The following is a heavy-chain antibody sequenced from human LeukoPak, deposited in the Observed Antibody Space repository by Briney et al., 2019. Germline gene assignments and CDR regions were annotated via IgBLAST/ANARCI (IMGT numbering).Heavy chain of an antibody. CDR2: IYSDNT. Sequence: SGGSLRLSCTVSGFTVSSNSMSWVRQAPGKGLEWVSFIYSDNTHYSDSVKGRFTISRENAKNSLYLQMNSLRAGDTAVYYCARGGVRGATHLFMDVWGKGTTVTISS. CDR3: ARGGVRGATHLFMDV. V-gene: IGHV3-53*01. D-gene: IGHD3-10*01. CDR1: GFTVSSNS. J-gene: IGHJ6*04.